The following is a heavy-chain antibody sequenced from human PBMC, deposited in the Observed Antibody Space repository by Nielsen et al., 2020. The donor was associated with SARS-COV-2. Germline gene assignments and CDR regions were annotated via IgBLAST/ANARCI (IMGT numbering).Heavy chain of an antibody. CDR1: GYTFTSFA. CDR3: ARITPSSGWDY. V-gene: IGHV1-3*01. Sequence: ASVTVSCKPSGYTFTSFAIHWVRQAPGQSLEWMGWINAGNGNTKYSQKFQGRVTMTRDTSANTAYMELSSLSSEDTAVYYCARITPSSGWDYWGQGTLVTVSS. J-gene: IGHJ4*02. CDR2: INAGNGNT. D-gene: IGHD6-19*01.